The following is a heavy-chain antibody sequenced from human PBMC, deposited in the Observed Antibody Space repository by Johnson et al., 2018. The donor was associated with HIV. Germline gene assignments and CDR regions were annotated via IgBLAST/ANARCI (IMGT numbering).Heavy chain of an antibody. D-gene: IGHD2-2*01. CDR3: AREGVGYCSSTGCPYDAFDI. CDR2: ISYDGSNK. Sequence: QVQLVESGGGVVQPGRSLRLSCAASGFTFSSYAMHWVRQAPGKGLEWVAVISYDGSNKYYADSVKGRFTISRDNSKNTLYLQMNSLRAEDTAVYYCAREGVGYCSSTGCPYDAFDIWGQGTMVTVSS. J-gene: IGHJ3*02. V-gene: IGHV3-30*04. CDR1: GFTFSSYA.